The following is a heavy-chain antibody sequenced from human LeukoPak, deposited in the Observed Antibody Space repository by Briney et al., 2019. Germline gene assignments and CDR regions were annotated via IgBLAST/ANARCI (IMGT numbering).Heavy chain of an antibody. Sequence: EASVTVSLKSTGYTFTSYYMHWVRQAPGQGLEWMGIINPSGGSTRYAQKFQGGVTMTKDMSTSTVYMKLNSMRSEDTAVYYCVREVAMVLGVIIPYYVDYWGQGTLVTVSS. CDR2: INPSGGST. CDR1: GYTFTSYY. CDR3: VREVAMVLGVIIPYYVDY. D-gene: IGHD3-10*01. J-gene: IGHJ4*02. V-gene: IGHV1-46*01.